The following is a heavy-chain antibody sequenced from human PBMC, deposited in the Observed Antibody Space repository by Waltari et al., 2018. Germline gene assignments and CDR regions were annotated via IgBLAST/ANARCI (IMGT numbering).Heavy chain of an antibody. CDR3: ARSRGAGPSYCYFDL. J-gene: IGHJ2*01. Sequence: QVQLQESGPGLVKPSETLSLTCTVSGGSISSHYWSWIRQPPGKGLEWIGYIYYSGSTNYSPPLKSRVPISVDTSKNQCSLKLSSVTAADTAVYYCARSRGAGPSYCYFDLWGRGTLVTVSS. V-gene: IGHV4-59*11. D-gene: IGHD1-26*01. CDR1: GGSISSHY. CDR2: IYYSGST.